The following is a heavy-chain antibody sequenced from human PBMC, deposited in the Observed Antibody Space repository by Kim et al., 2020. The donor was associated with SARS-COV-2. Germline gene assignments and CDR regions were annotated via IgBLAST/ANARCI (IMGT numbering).Heavy chain of an antibody. CDR2: ISSSSSYT. Sequence: GGSLRLSCAASGFTFSDYYMSWIRQAPGKGLEWVSYISSSSSYTNYADSVKGRFTISRDNAKNSLYLQMNSLRAEDTAVYYCARGAILEWLYRNSELDYWGQGTLVTVSS. J-gene: IGHJ4*02. D-gene: IGHD3-3*01. CDR1: GFTFSDYY. V-gene: IGHV3-11*05. CDR3: ARGAILEWLYRNSELDY.